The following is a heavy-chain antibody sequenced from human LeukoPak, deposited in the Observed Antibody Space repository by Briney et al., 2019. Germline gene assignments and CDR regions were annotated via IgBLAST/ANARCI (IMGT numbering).Heavy chain of an antibody. CDR2: INHSGST. J-gene: IGHJ4*02. CDR3: ARRGSGSYYNDLMDY. Sequence: SKTLSLTCAVYGGSFSGYYWSWTRQPPGKGLEWIGEINHSGSTNYNPSLKSRVTISVDTSKNQFSLKLSSVTAADTAVYYCARRGSGSYYNDLMDYWGQGTLVTVSS. CDR1: GGSFSGYY. V-gene: IGHV4-34*01. D-gene: IGHD3-10*01.